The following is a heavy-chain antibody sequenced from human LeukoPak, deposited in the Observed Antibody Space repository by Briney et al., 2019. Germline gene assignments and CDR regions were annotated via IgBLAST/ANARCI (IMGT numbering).Heavy chain of an antibody. CDR1: GFTFSSYG. Sequence: GGSLRLSCAASGFTFSSYGMHWVRQAPGKGLEWVAVIWYDGSNKYYADSVKGRFTISRDNSKNTLYLQMNSLRAEDTAVYYCAREGRSNYDFWSGYGSYYYYYGMDVWGQGTTVTVSS. D-gene: IGHD3-3*01. CDR2: IWYDGSNK. CDR3: AREGRSNYDFWSGYGSYYYYYGMDV. V-gene: IGHV3-33*01. J-gene: IGHJ6*02.